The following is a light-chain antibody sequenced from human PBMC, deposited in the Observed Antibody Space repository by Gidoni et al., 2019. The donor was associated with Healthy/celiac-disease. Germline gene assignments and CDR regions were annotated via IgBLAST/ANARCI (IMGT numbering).Light chain of an antibody. CDR2: WAA. J-gene: IGKJ1*01. CDR3: QQYYSTPPSWT. CDR1: PSVLYSSNNKNY. V-gene: IGKV4-1*01. Sequence: DIVMTQSPDSLAVSLGERGTINCKASPSVLYSSNNKNYFDWYQQKPGQPPKLITYWAATRESGVPDRVSGSGSGTDFTLTISILQAEDGAVYYCQQYYSTPPSWTFGQGTKVEIK.